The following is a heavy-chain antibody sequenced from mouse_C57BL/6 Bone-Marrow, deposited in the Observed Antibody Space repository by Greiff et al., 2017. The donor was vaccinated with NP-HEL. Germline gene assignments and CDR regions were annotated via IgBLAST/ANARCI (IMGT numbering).Heavy chain of an antibody. CDR3: ETYGPHYAMDD. Sequence: QVQLQQSGAELARPGASVKLSCKASGYTFTSYGISWVKQRTGQGLEWIGAIYPRSGNTYYNEKFKGKATLTADKSSSPAYMELRSLTSEDSAVYFCETYGPHYAMDDCGQGTSVTVSS. J-gene: IGHJ4*01. CDR2: IYPRSGNT. V-gene: IGHV1-81*01. D-gene: IGHD1-1*02. CDR1: GYTFTSYG.